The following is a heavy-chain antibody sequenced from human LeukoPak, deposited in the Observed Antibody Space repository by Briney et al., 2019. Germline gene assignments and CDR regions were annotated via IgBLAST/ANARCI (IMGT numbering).Heavy chain of an antibody. V-gene: IGHV4-38-2*01. CDR3: ARRQLELRSDAFDI. Sequence: SETLSLTCAVSGYFISSGYYWGWIRQPPGKGLEWIGSIYHSGSTYYNPSLKSRVTISVDTSKNQFSLKLSSVTAADTAVYYCARRQLELRSDAFDIWGQGTMVTVSS. D-gene: IGHD1-7*01. CDR1: GYFISSGYY. CDR2: IYHSGST. J-gene: IGHJ3*02.